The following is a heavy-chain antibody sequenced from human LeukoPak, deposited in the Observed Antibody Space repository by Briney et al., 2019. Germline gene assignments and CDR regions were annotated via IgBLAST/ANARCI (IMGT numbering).Heavy chain of an antibody. CDR1: GFTFSIYA. J-gene: IGHJ4*02. CDR2: ISGRDDST. CDR3: AKDIGSYYDY. V-gene: IGHV3-23*01. D-gene: IGHD3-10*01. Sequence: GGSLRLSCATSGFTFSIYAMSWVRQAPGKGLEWVSAISGRDDSTYYADSVKGRFTFSRDNSKNTLYLEMNSLRAEDTAVYYCAKDIGSYYDYWGQGILVTVSS.